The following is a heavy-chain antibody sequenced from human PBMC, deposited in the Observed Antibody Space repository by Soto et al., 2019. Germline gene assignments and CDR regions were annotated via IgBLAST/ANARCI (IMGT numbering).Heavy chain of an antibody. CDR3: ARGVTLVRGVTHTPYFDY. CDR2: IYYSGST. J-gene: IGHJ4*02. Sequence: QVQLQESGPGLVKPSQTLSLTCTVSGGSISSGGYYWSWIRQHPGKGLEWIGYIYYSGSTYYNPSLKSRVTISVDTSKNQFSLKLSSVTAADTAVYYCARGVTLVRGVTHTPYFDYWGQGALVTVSS. D-gene: IGHD3-10*01. V-gene: IGHV4-31*03. CDR1: GGSISSGGYY.